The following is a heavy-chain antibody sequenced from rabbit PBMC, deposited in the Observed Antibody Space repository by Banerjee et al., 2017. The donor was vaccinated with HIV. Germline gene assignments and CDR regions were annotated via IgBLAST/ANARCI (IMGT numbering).Heavy chain of an antibody. D-gene: IGHD6-1*01. V-gene: IGHV1S45*01. J-gene: IGHJ4*01. Sequence: QEQLEESGGDMVKPGASLTLTCTASGFSFSGGYWICWVRQAPGKGLEWIACINVITGKAVYANWAKGRSTFSKTSSTTVTLQMTSLTVADTATYFCARDQYTGSAVYGYGMDLWGPGTLVTVS. CDR3: ARDQYTGSAVYGYGMDL. CDR2: INVITGKA. CDR1: GFSFSGGYW.